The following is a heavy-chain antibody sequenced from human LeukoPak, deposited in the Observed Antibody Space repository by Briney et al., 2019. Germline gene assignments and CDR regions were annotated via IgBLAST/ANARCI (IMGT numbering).Heavy chain of an antibody. Sequence: GGSLRLSCAASGFTFSIYWMHWVRHAPGKGLVWVSRINSDGSSTNYADSVKGRFTISRDNSKNTLYLQMNSLRAEDTAVYYCARSGEVLRYFDWLDYWGQGTLVTVSS. CDR3: ARSGEVLRYFDWLDY. CDR2: INSDGSST. V-gene: IGHV3-74*01. CDR1: GFTFSIYW. J-gene: IGHJ4*02. D-gene: IGHD3-9*01.